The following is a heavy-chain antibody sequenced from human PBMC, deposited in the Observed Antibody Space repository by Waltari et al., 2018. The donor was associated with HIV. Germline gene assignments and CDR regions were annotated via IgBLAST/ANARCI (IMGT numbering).Heavy chain of an antibody. Sequence: EVQLVESGGGLVQLGWSLTLSCAVSGFTFSNSWMTWVRQAPGKGLEWVANIKEDGNKKYYVDSVKGRFTISRDNAKNSLYLQMNSLRAEDTAVYYCARGWGWGFDYWGQGTLVTVSS. D-gene: IGHD3-16*01. CDR3: ARGWGWGFDY. CDR2: IKEDGNKK. CDR1: GFTFSNSW. V-gene: IGHV3-7*01. J-gene: IGHJ4*02.